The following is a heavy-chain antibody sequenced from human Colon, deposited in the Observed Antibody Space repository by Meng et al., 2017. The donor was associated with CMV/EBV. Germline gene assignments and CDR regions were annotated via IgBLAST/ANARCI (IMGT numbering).Heavy chain of an antibody. CDR3: VRGHYDGA. V-gene: IGHV3-7*04. J-gene: IGHJ5*01. CDR1: RFRFSDFW. Sequence: GESLKIYCTVSRFRFSDFWMNWVRQAPGKGLEWVANIQADGSETYYADSVKGQFIISRDNAKNSLFLQMNSLRVEDTAVYFCVRGHYDGAWGHGTLVTVSS. CDR2: IQADGSET. D-gene: IGHD3-16*01.